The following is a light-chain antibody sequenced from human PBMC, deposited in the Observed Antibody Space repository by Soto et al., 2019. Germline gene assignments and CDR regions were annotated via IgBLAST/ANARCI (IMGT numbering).Light chain of an antibody. J-gene: IGLJ3*02. CDR2: EVN. V-gene: IGLV2-23*02. Sequence: SVLTQPASVSGSPGQSITISCTGTSSDVGLYNLVSWYQHLPGKAPKLIIYEVNERPSGISDRFSGSKSGNTASLTISGLQDEDEADYYCCSYVGSSILMFGGGTKLTVL. CDR3: CSYVGSSILM. CDR1: SSDVGLYNL.